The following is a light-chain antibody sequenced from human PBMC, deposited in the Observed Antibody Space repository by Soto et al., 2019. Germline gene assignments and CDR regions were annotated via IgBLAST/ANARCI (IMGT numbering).Light chain of an antibody. CDR2: EAS. CDR3: QQHNSYPLT. Sequence: DIQMTQSPSTLSASVGDSVSITCRASQSISSWLAWYQQKPGKAPKLLIREASKLESGVPSRFTGSGSGTESTLTISSLHPDDFATEYSQQHNSYPLTFGGGTKVEIK. J-gene: IGKJ4*01. V-gene: IGKV1-5*03. CDR1: QSISSW.